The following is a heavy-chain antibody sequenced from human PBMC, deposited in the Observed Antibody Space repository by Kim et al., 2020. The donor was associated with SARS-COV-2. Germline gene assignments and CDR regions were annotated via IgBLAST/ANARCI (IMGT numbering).Heavy chain of an antibody. J-gene: IGHJ4*02. Sequence: SETLSLTCAVYGGSFSGYYWSWIRQPPGKGLEWIGEINHSGSTNYNPSLKSRVTISVDTSKNQFSLKLSSVTAADTAVYYCARVEQVVTTYYFDYWGQGTLVTVSS. D-gene: IGHD3-22*01. CDR2: INHSGST. CDR1: GGSFSGYY. V-gene: IGHV4-34*01. CDR3: ARVEQVVTTYYFDY.